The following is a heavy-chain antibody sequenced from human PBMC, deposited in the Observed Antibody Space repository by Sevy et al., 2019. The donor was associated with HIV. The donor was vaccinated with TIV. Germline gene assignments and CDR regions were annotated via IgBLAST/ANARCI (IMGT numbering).Heavy chain of an antibody. CDR3: AKDAYDFWSGYPTAFDY. CDR1: GFTFSSYG. V-gene: IGHV3-30*02. D-gene: IGHD3-3*01. CDR2: IRYDGSNK. Sequence: GGSLRLSCAASGFTFSSYGMHWVRQAPGKGLEWVAFIRYDGSNKYYAESVKGRFTISRDNSKNTLYLQMNSLRAEDTAVYYCAKDAYDFWSGYPTAFDYWGQGTLVTVSS. J-gene: IGHJ4*02.